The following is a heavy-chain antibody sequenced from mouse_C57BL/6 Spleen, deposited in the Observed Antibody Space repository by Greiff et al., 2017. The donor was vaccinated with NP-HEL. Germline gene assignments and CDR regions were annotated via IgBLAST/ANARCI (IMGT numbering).Heavy chain of an antibody. CDR2: ISGGGGNT. Sequence: EVKLMESGGGLVKPGGSLKLSCAASGFTFSSYTMSWVRQTPEKRLEWVATISGGGGNTYYPDSVKGRFTISRDNAKNTLYLQMSSLRSEDTAVCYCARQDYFDYWGQGTTLTVSS. CDR1: GFTFSSYT. V-gene: IGHV5-9*04. J-gene: IGHJ2*01. CDR3: ARQDYFDY.